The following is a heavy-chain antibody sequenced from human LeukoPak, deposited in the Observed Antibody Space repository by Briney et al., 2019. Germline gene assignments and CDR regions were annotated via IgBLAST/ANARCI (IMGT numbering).Heavy chain of an antibody. D-gene: IGHD3-10*01. J-gene: IGHJ3*02. Sequence: GGSLRLSCSASGFTFSSYSMNWVRQAPGKRLEWVSSISSSSSYIYYADSVKGRFTISRDNAKNSLYLQMNSLRAEDTAVYYCASRFHYGAFDIWGQGTMVTVSS. CDR1: GFTFSSYS. CDR2: ISSSSSYI. CDR3: ASRFHYGAFDI. V-gene: IGHV3-21*01.